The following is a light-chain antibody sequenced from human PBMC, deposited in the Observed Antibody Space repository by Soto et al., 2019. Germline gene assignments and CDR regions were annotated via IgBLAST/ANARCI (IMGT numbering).Light chain of an antibody. Sequence: EIVLTQSPGTLSLSPGERATLSCRASQSVSSSYLAWYQQKPGQAPRLLIYGASSRATGIPDRFSGSGSGTDFTLTIDRLEPEDFAVYYCQQYDSSSVTFGQGTRLEIK. CDR1: QSVSSSY. J-gene: IGKJ5*01. CDR2: GAS. CDR3: QQYDSSSVT. V-gene: IGKV3-20*01.